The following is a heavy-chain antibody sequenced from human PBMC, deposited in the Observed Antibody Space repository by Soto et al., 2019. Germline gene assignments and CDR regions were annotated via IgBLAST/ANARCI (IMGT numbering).Heavy chain of an antibody. J-gene: IGHJ4*02. CDR3: ARVVQMATPYLDY. D-gene: IGHD5-12*01. CDR1: GFTFSSYA. Sequence: QVQLVESGGGVVQPGRSLRLSCAASGFTFSSYAMHWVRQAPGKGLEWVAVIPFDGSDKYYADSVKGRVTISRDNSKNTLSLQMNSLRAEDTAVYYCARVVQMATPYLDYWGQGTLVTVSS. CDR2: IPFDGSDK. V-gene: IGHV3-30-3*01.